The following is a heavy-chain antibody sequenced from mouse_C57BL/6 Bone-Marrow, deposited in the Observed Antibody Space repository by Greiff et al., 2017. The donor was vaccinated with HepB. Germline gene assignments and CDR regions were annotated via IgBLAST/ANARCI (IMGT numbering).Heavy chain of an antibody. Sequence: EVQLQQSGPELVKPGASVKISCKASGYTFTDYYMNWVKQSHGKSLEWIGDINPNNGGTSYNQKFKGKATLTVDKSSSTAYMELRSLTSEDSAVYYCARSLTTVVAREGYWGQGTTLTVSS. J-gene: IGHJ2*01. CDR3: ARSLTTVVAREGY. V-gene: IGHV1-26*01. D-gene: IGHD1-1*01. CDR2: INPNNGGT. CDR1: GYTFTDYY.